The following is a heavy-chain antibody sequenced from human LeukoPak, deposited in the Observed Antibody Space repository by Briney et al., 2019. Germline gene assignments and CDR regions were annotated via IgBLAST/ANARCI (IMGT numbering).Heavy chain of an antibody. CDR3: AKLLGSATTYDY. V-gene: IGHV3-7*01. CDR1: GFTFSTNW. D-gene: IGHD5-24*01. J-gene: IGHJ4*02. Sequence: GGSLRLPCEASGFTFSTNWMSWVRQAPGKGLEWVASINPDGGRKLYVDSVKGRFTISRDNTKNSLYLQMNSLGAEDTAMYYCAKLLGSATTYDYWGQGTRVTVSS. CDR2: INPDGGRK.